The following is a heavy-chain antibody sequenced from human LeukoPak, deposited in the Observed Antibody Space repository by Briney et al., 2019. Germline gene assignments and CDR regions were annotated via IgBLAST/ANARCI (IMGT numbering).Heavy chain of an antibody. J-gene: IGHJ3*02. V-gene: IGHV3-23*01. CDR3: AKVLEAFTSVGAFDI. D-gene: IGHD2-2*01. Sequence: GGSLRLSCAASGFTFSSYAMSWVRQAPGKGLEWVSGISGSGDNTYYADSVKGRFTISRDNSKNTLYVQVNSLGTEDTAAYYCAKVLEAFTSVGAFDIWGQGTMVTVSS. CDR1: GFTFSSYA. CDR2: ISGSGDNT.